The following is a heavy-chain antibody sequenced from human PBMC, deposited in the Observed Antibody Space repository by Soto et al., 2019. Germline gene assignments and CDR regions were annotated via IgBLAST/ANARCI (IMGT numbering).Heavy chain of an antibody. V-gene: IGHV1-24*01. CDR2: FDPEDGET. D-gene: IGHD2-2*02. CDR1: GYTLTELS. Sequence: GASVKVSCKVSGYTLTELSMHWVRQAPGKGLEWMGGFDPEDGETIYAQKFQGRVTMTEDTSTDTAYMELSSLRSEDTAVYYCATDSILGNCSSTSCYTPYRGYYYYGMDVWGPGTTVTVSS. CDR3: ATDSILGNCSSTSCYTPYRGYYYYGMDV. J-gene: IGHJ6*02.